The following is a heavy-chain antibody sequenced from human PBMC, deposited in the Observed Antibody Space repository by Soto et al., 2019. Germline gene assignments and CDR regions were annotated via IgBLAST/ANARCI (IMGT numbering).Heavy chain of an antibody. J-gene: IGHJ6*02. CDR3: ARDGSTSTGMMDV. Sequence: QVQLVESGGGVVQPGRSLRLSCAASGFTFSSYGMHWVRQAPGKGLEWVAVISYDGSNKYYADSVKGRFTISRDNSKNTRDLHMNSLRAEDTAVYYCARDGSTSTGMMDVWGQGATVTVS. D-gene: IGHD1-26*01. CDR1: GFTFSSYG. V-gene: IGHV3-30*03. CDR2: ISYDGSNK.